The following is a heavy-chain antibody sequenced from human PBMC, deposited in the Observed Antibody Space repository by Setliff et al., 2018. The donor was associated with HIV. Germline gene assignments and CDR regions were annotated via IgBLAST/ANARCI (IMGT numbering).Heavy chain of an antibody. CDR2: INPSDGIP. Sequence: ASVQVSCKASGFSFSRHYMHWVRQAPGEGLEWVAMINPSDGIPSYAQKFQDRVVVTRDTSRSIVYMELSSLLSEDTAVYFCTRAFPPMIPAAFDIWGLGTLVTVSS. J-gene: IGHJ3*02. CDR1: GFSFSRHY. D-gene: IGHD3-16*01. CDR3: TRAFPPMIPAAFDI. V-gene: IGHV1-46*01.